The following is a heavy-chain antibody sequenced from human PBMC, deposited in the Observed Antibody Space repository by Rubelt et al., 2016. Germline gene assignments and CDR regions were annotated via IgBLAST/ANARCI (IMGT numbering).Heavy chain of an antibody. D-gene: IGHD2-15*01. CDR3: AAAPGAFDM. CDR1: GFTFSSYG. J-gene: IGHJ3*02. V-gene: IGHV3-30*03. CDR2: ISYDGSNK. Sequence: QVQLVESGGGVVQPGRSLRLSCAASGFTFSSYGMHWVRQAPGKGLEWVAVISYDGSNKYFADSVKGRFTISRDTSKNTVYLQMNSLRAEDTAVYYCAAAPGAFDMWGQGTMVTVSS.